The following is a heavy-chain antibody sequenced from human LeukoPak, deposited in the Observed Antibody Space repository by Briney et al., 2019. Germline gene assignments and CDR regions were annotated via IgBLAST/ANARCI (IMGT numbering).Heavy chain of an antibody. Sequence: SVKVSCKASGGTFSKYTISWVRQRPGQGLEWMGGITPLFGTANYAQKFQGRVTITADESASTAYMELSSPRSEDTAVYYCARDSSDFRSLIAHWGQGTLVTGSS. D-gene: IGHD3-3*01. CDR2: ITPLFGTA. V-gene: IGHV1-69*01. CDR3: ARDSSDFRSLIAH. CDR1: GGTFSKYT. J-gene: IGHJ1*01.